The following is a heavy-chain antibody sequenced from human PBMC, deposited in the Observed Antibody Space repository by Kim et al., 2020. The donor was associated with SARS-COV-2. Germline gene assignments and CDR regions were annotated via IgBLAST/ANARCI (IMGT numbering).Heavy chain of an antibody. CDR2: IKSKTDGGTT. V-gene: IGHV3-15*01. CDR1: GFTFSNAW. D-gene: IGHD3-10*01. CDR3: RYKFGELSYYYYGMDV. J-gene: IGHJ6*02. Sequence: GGSLRLSCAASGFTFSNAWMSWVRQAPGKGLEWVGRIKSKTDGGTTDYAAPGKCRFTISRDDSKNTLYLQMNSLKTEDTAVYYCRYKFGELSYYYYGMDVWGQGTTVTVSS.